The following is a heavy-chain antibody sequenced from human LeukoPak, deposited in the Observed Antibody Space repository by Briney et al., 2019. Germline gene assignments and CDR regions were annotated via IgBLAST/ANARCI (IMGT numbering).Heavy chain of an antibody. CDR3: ARGPWFDP. J-gene: IGHJ5*02. V-gene: IGHV4-34*01. CDR2: INHSGST. Sequence: SETLSLTCAVYGGSFSGYYWSWIRQPPGKGLEWIGKINHSGSTNYNPSLKSRVTISVDTPKNQFSLKLSSVAAADTAVYYCARGPWFDPWGQGTLVTVSS. CDR1: GGSFSGYY.